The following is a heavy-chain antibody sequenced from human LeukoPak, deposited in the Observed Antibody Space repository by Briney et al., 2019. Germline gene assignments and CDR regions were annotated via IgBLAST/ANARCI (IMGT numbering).Heavy chain of an antibody. Sequence: GGSLRLSCAASGFSFSSYEMNWVRQAPGGGLEWVANINEDGREKYYVDAVKGRFTISRDNAKKSLDLQMNSLRAEDTAVYYCAREYCSGGRCYSGSFDCWGQGTLVTVSS. CDR1: GFSFSSYE. CDR2: INEDGREK. V-gene: IGHV3-7*05. CDR3: AREYCSGGRCYSGSFDC. D-gene: IGHD2-15*01. J-gene: IGHJ4*02.